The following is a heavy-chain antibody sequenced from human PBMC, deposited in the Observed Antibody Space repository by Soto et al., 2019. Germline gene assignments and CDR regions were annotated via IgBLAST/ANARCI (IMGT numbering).Heavy chain of an antibody. CDR1: GFTFSSYA. D-gene: IGHD5-12*01. V-gene: IGHV3-30-3*01. CDR3: ARDGVVEMATILSFSRYYFDY. CDR2: ISYDGSNK. J-gene: IGHJ4*02. Sequence: VQLVESGGGVVQPGRSLRLSCAASGFTFSSYAMHWVRQAPGKGLEWVAVISYDGSNKYYADSVKGRFTISRDNSKNTLYLQMNSLRAEDTAVYYCARDGVVEMATILSFSRYYFDYWGQGTLVTVSS.